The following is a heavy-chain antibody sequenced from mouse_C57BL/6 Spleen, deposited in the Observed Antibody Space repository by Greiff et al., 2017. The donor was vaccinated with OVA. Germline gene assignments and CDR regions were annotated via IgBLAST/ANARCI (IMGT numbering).Heavy chain of an antibody. V-gene: IGHV3-6*01. J-gene: IGHJ2*01. CDR3: ARGGDGYYSYYFDY. D-gene: IGHD2-3*01. CDR1: GYSITSGYY. Sequence: VQLQQSGPGLVKPSQSLSLTCSVTGYSITSGYYWNWIRQFPGNKLEWMGYISYDGSNNYNPSLKNRISITRDTSKNQFFLKLNSVTTEDTATYYCARGGDGYYSYYFDYGGQGTTLTVSS. CDR2: ISYDGSN.